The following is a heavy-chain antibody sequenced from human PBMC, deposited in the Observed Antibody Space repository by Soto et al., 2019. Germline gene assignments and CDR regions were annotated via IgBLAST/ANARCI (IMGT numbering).Heavy chain of an antibody. CDR3: VTSLSGYYYNY. D-gene: IGHD3-22*01. CDR1: GFTFSSYA. J-gene: IGHJ4*02. Sequence: EVQLLESGGGLVQPGGSLRLSCAASGFTFSSYAMSWVRQAPGKGLEWVSSTSGSGGDVYHAGSVKGRFTISRDNAKNSLDLQMNSLRAEDTAVYYCVTSLSGYYYNYWGQGTLVTVSS. CDR2: TSGSGGDV. V-gene: IGHV3-23*01.